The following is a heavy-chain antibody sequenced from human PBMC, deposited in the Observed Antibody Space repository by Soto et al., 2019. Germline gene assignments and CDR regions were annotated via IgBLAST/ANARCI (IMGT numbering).Heavy chain of an antibody. CDR3: ASFSRSHYYYMDV. J-gene: IGHJ6*03. CDR1: GGSISSYY. CDR2: IYYSGST. V-gene: IGHV4-59*08. Sequence: SETLSLTCTVSGGSISSYYWSWIRQPPGKGLEWIGYIYYSGSTNYNPSLKSRVTISVDTSKNQFSLKLSSVTAADTAVYYCASFSRSHYYYMDVWGKGTTVTVSS.